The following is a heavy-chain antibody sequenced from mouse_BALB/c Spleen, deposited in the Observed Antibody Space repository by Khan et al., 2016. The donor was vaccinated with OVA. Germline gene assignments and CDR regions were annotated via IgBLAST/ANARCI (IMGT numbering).Heavy chain of an antibody. D-gene: IGHD4-1*01. J-gene: IGHJ3*01. V-gene: IGHV3-2*02. CDR1: GYSITSDYA. Sequence: EVKLEESGPGLVKPSQSLSLTCTVTGYSITSDYAWNWIRQFPGNKLEWMGYISYSGRTSYNPSLKSRISVPRDTSKNQFFLQLNSVTTEDTATYYCAMGRTYWGQGTLVTVSA. CDR2: ISYSGRT. CDR3: AMGRTY.